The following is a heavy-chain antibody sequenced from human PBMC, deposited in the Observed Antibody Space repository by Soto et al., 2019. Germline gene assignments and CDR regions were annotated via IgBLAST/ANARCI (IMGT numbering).Heavy chain of an antibody. CDR1: GFDFSIYA. CDR3: AKSFCSSSSCFFLWVDP. J-gene: IGHJ5*02. D-gene: IGHD2-2*01. CDR2: ISGTGVPT. Sequence: GGSLRLSCAASGFDFSIYAMSWVRHAPGKRLECISLISGTGVPTLYAESVKGRFSVSRDNSKDTLFLEMNNLGVDDTAMYYCAKSFCSSSSCFFLWVDPWGPGTLVTVSS. V-gene: IGHV3-23*01.